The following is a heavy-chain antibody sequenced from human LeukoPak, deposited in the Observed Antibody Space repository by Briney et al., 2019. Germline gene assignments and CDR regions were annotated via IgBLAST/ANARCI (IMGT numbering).Heavy chain of an antibody. V-gene: IGHV4-4*07. CDR3: ARGDPAAGQNAAGSDY. D-gene: IGHD6-13*01. CDR2: IYTSGST. Sequence: SETLSLTCTVSVGSISIYYWSWIRQPAGKGLEWSVRIYTSGSTNYNPALKSRVTISVDTSKNQFSLQMSSVTAADTAVYYCARGDPAAGQNAAGSDYWGQGTLVTVSS. CDR1: VGSISIYY. J-gene: IGHJ4*02.